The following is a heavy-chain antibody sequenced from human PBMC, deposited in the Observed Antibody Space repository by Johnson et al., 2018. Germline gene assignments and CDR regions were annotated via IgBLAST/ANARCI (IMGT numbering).Heavy chain of an antibody. CDR1: GFTLSDHA. J-gene: IGHJ6*03. Sequence: QVQLVQSGGGVVRPGTSLKLSCAASGFTLSDHAIHWVRQTPGRGLESVAVISYDGVNTYYGDSVKGRFSISRDNSKGNVYLELNSLRIEDTAVYYCARSISGTDYMDVWGKGTPVTVSS. D-gene: IGHD6-6*01. CDR2: ISYDGVNT. CDR3: ARSISGTDYMDV. V-gene: IGHV3-30-3*01.